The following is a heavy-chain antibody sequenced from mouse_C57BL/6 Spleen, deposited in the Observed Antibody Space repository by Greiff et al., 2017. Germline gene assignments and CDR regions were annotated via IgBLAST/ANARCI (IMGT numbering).Heavy chain of an antibody. V-gene: IGHV2-2*01. CDR2: IWSGGST. CDR3: ARGNDYFAY. J-gene: IGHJ3*01. Sequence: VQLQQSGPGLVQPSQSLSITCTVSGFSLTSYGVHWVRQSPGKGLEWLGVIWSGGSTDYNAAFISRLSISKDNSKSQVFFKMNSLQADDTAIYYCARGNDYFAYWGQGTLVTVSA. CDR1: GFSLTSYG. D-gene: IGHD2-4*01.